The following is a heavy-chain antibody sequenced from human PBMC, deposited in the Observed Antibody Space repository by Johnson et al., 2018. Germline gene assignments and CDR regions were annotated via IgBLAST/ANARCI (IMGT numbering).Heavy chain of an antibody. V-gene: IGHV3-15*01. CDR1: GFTFSNAW. CDR2: IKSKTDGGTT. CDR3: TPDGSYYDGYYYGMDV. D-gene: IGHD1-26*01. Sequence: VQLVQSGGGLVKPGGSLRLSCAASGFTFSNAWMSWVRQAPGKGLEWVGRIKSKTDGGTTDYAAPVKGRFTISRDDSKNTLYLQMNSLKTEDTAVYYCTPDGSYYDGYYYGMDVWGQGTTVTVSS. J-gene: IGHJ6*02.